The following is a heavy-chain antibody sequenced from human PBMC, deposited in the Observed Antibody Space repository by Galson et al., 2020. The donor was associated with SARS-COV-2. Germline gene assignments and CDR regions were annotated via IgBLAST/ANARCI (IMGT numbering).Heavy chain of an antibody. D-gene: IGHD6-13*01. J-gene: IGHJ5*02. CDR1: GYSISIGYY. CDR3: ARSGYSSAWYDNWFGP. CDR2: ISHGWNT. Sequence: SETLSLTCTVSGYSISIGYYWAWIRHSPGKGLEWIVSISHGWNTYFNTFLKSRVTISLHTSNKQFSLLLNSVTAADTAVYYCARSGYSSAWYDNWFGPWGQGILVTVSS. V-gene: IGHV4-38-2*02.